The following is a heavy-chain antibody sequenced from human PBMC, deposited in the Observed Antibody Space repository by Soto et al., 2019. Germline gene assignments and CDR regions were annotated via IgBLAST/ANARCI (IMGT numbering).Heavy chain of an antibody. CDR3: AGDGSGVAGDY. V-gene: IGHV1-69*02. CDR2: IIPILGIA. J-gene: IGHJ4*02. Sequence: QVQLVQSGAEVKKPGSSVKVSCKASGGTFSSYTISWVRQAPGQGLEWMGGIIPILGIANYAQKFQGRVTITADKSTRTADKELRRRMCADAAVVYCAGDGSGVAGDYWGQGTLVTVSS. D-gene: IGHD6-19*01. CDR1: GGTFSSYT.